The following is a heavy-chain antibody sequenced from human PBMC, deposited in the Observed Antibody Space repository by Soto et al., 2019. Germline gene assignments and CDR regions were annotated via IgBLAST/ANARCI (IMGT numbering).Heavy chain of an antibody. CDR3: ARRVRYSGYDERYYYYYGMDV. V-gene: IGHV1-18*01. CDR2: ISAYNGNT. J-gene: IGHJ6*02. Sequence: ASVKVSCKASGYTFTSYGISWVRQAPGQGLEWMGWISAYNGNTNYAQKLQGRVTMTTDTSTSTAYMELRSLRSDDTAVYYCARRVRYSGYDERYYYYYGMDVWGQGXTVTVYS. CDR1: GYTFTSYG. D-gene: IGHD5-12*01.